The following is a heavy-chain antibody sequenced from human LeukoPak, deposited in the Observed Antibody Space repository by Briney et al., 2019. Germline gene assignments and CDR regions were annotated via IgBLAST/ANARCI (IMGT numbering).Heavy chain of an antibody. Sequence: GESLQISCQGSGYDFMYYWIAWVRQVPGKGLEWMGIIYPADSDTKYSPSFQGQVTISADKSISTAYLQWRSLMASDTAIYYCARRPSIDYGGNFDYWGQGTLVTVSS. J-gene: IGHJ4*02. CDR3: ARRPSIDYGGNFDY. D-gene: IGHD4-23*01. V-gene: IGHV5-51*01. CDR2: IYPADSDT. CDR1: GYDFMYYW.